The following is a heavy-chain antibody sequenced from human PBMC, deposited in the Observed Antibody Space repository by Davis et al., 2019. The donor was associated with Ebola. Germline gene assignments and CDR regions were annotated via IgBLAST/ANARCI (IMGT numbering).Heavy chain of an antibody. CDR3: ARGSRNMDV. V-gene: IGHV3-7*03. CDR1: GFTFRSYW. J-gene: IGHJ6*02. CDR2: IKEDGSEK. Sequence: PGGSLRLSCAASGFTFRSYWMSWVRQAPGKGLEWVAKIKEDGSEKLEVDSVKGRFTISRGNAKDSLYLQMNSLRAEDTAVYYCARGSRNMDVWGQGTTVTVSS.